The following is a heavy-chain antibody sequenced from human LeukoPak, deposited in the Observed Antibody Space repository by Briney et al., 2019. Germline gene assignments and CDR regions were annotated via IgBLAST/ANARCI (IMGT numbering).Heavy chain of an antibody. CDR3: ARDGTSTDDY. D-gene: IGHD2-2*01. Sequence: ASVKVSCKAAGYTFTNFGISWVRRAPGQGREWRGWISVNNDNPNYGQKFQGRFTVTTDSSTSTAYMELRDLRSDDTAVYYCARDGTSTDDYWGQGTLVTVSS. V-gene: IGHV1-18*01. CDR1: GYTFTNFG. J-gene: IGHJ4*02. CDR2: ISVNNDNP.